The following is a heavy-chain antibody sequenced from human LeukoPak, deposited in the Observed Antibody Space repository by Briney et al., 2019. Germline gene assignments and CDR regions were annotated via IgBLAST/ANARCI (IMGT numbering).Heavy chain of an antibody. CDR1: AGSISSFY. J-gene: IGHJ4*02. Sequence: PSETLSLTCTVSAGSISSFYWSWIRQPPGKGLEWIGYINYSGSTDYNPSLRSRVAISVDTSKNKFSLRLSSVTTADTAVYYCSGSGSYKDFDYWGQGTLVTVSS. CDR2: INYSGST. D-gene: IGHD3-10*01. CDR3: SGSGSYKDFDY. V-gene: IGHV4-59*01.